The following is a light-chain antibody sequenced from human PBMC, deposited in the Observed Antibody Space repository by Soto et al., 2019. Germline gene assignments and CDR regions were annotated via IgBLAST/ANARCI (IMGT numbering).Light chain of an antibody. J-gene: IGKJ1*01. CDR1: QSIGTW. Sequence: VLLTPSLSNRSASAGDRVTITCQASQSIGTWLAWYQQKPGKAPKLLIHDVSSLESGVPSRFSGSRSGSEFTLTISGLQPDDFATYYCQQYNSYSWTSGQGTKVEIK. CDR2: DVS. V-gene: IGKV1-5*01. CDR3: QQYNSYSWT.